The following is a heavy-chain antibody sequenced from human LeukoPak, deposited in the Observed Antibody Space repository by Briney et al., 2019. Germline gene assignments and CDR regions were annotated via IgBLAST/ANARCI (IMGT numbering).Heavy chain of an antibody. J-gene: IGHJ2*01. Sequence: RPSETLSLTCTVSGGSISSYYWSWIRQPPGKGLEWIGYIYYSGSTNYNPSLKSRVTISVDTSKNQFSLKLSSVTAADTAVYYCARDGEDFWGGYYRSPGYFDLWGRGTLVTVSS. V-gene: IGHV4-59*01. CDR1: GGSISSYY. CDR3: ARDGEDFWGGYYRSPGYFDL. D-gene: IGHD3-3*01. CDR2: IYYSGST.